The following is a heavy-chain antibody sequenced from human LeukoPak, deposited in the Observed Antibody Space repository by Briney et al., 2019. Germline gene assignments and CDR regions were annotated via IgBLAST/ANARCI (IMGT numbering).Heavy chain of an antibody. V-gene: IGHV3-30*03. CDR2: ISFDGSNK. CDR3: ARVNYYDSSGYYQDYYYYYYMDV. J-gene: IGHJ6*03. CDR1: GFTFSNYG. Sequence: GGSLRLSCSASGFTFSNYGMNWVRQAPGKGLEWVAVISFDGSNKYYANSVKGRFTISRDSSKNTLYLQMNSLRAEDTAVYYCARVNYYDSSGYYQDYYYYYYMDVWGKGTTVTVSS. D-gene: IGHD3-22*01.